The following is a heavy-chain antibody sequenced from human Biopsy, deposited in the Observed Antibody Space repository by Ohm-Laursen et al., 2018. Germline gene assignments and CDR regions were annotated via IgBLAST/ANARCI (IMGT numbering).Heavy chain of an antibody. V-gene: IGHV3-7*04. D-gene: IGHD4-11*01. CDR2: IREHGNEE. CDR1: GITFNSDW. J-gene: IGHJ5*02. Sequence: SLRLSCAASGITFNSDWMSWVRQAPGKGLEWVAIIREHGNEEFYVDSVKGRFTISRDNARNSVYLQMKSLRAEDTAIYYCARGNGPSAWGQGTLVTVSS. CDR3: ARGNGPSA.